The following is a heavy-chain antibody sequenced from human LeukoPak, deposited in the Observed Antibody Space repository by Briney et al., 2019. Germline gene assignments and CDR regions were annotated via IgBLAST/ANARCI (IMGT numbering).Heavy chain of an antibody. D-gene: IGHD5-24*01. CDR1: GYSISSGYY. CDR3: ARRKRWLQFSFDP. V-gene: IGHV4-38-2*01. CDR2: IYHSGST. J-gene: IGHJ5*02. Sequence: SETLSLTCAVSGYSISSGYYWGWIRQPPGKGLEWIGSIYHSGSTYYNPSLKSRVTISVDTSKNQFSLKLSSVTASDTAVYYCARRKRWLQFSFDPWGQGTLVTVSS.